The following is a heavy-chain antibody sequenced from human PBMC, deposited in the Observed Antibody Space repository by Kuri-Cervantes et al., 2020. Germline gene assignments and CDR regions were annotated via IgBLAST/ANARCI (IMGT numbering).Heavy chain of an antibody. J-gene: IGHJ4*02. CDR1: GFTFSSYA. V-gene: IGHV3-23*01. D-gene: IGHD6-19*01. Sequence: GESLKISCAASGFTFSSYAMSWVRQAPGKGLEWVSAISGSGGSTYYADSVKGRFTISRDNSKNTLYLQLNSLRAEDTAVYYCAKDMADSSGWFFDYWGQGTLVTVSS. CDR3: AKDMADSSGWFFDY. CDR2: ISGSGGST.